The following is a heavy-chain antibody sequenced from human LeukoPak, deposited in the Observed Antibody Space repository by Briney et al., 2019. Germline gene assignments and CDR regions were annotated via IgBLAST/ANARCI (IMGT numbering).Heavy chain of an antibody. Sequence: ASVKVSCKASGYTFTGYYMHWVRQAPGQGLEWMGWINPNSGGTNYAQKFQGRVTMTRDTSISTAYMELSRLRSDDTAVYYCARHGGFGELFPFDYWGQGTLVTVSS. CDR2: INPNSGGT. CDR3: ARHGGFGELFPFDY. CDR1: GYTFTGYY. D-gene: IGHD3-10*01. J-gene: IGHJ4*02. V-gene: IGHV1-2*02.